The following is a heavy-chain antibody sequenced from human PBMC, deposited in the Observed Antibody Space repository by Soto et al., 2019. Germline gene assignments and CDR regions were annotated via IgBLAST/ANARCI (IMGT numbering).Heavy chain of an antibody. V-gene: IGHV3-23*01. CDR2: ISGNGADT. D-gene: IGHD3-3*01. J-gene: IGHJ6*02. Sequence: VQLLESGGGLVQPGGSVRLSCAASGFPFSHYAMSWVRQAPGKGLEWVSAISGNGADTTYADSVRGRFTISRDNSKNTLYLQMNRLRAEDTAVYYCARASDLLHAYFGMDVWGQGTTVTVSS. CDR1: GFPFSHYA. CDR3: ARASDLLHAYFGMDV.